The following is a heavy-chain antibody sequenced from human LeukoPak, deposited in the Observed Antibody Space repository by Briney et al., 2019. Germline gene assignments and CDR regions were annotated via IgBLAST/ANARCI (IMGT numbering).Heavy chain of an antibody. CDR2: IIPIFGTA. V-gene: IGHV1-69*13. CDR1: GGTFSSYA. Sequence: SAKVSCKASGGTFSSYAISWVRQAPGQGLEWMGGIIPIFGTANYAQKFQGRVTITADESTSTAYMELSSLRSEDTAVYYCARWGGLGYSGYDSDYWGQGTLVTVSS. CDR3: ARWGGLGYSGYDSDY. J-gene: IGHJ4*02. D-gene: IGHD5-12*01.